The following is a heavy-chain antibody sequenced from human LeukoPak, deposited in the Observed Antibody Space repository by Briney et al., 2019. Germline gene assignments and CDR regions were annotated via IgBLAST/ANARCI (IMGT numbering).Heavy chain of an antibody. CDR2: IYTSGST. J-gene: IGHJ6*03. Sequence: GSLRLSCAASGFTFSSYAMSWIRQPAGKGLEWIGRIYTSGSTNYNPSLKSRVTISVDTSKNQFSLKLSSVTAADTAVYYCARVVGYCSGGSCYYYYCYMDVWGKGTTVTVSS. CDR1: GFTFSSYA. V-gene: IGHV4-4*07. CDR3: ARVVGYCSGGSCYYYYCYMDV. D-gene: IGHD2-15*01.